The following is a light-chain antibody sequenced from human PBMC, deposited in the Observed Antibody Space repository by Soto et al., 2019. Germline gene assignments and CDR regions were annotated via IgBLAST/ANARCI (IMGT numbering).Light chain of an antibody. J-gene: IGLJ1*01. CDR1: SSDVGAYKY. CDR2: EVS. Sequence: QSVLTQPASVSGSPGQSVTTSCTGTSSDVGAYKYVSWYQQHPGKAPKLMIYEVSNRPSGVSNRFSGSKSGNTASLTISGLQADDEADYYCNSYAGTITRFVFGTGTKV. V-gene: IGLV2-14*01. CDR3: NSYAGTITRFV.